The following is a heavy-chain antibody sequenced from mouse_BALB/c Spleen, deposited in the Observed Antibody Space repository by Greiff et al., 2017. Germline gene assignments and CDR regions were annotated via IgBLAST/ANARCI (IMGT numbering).Heavy chain of an antibody. CDR2: ISSGGSYT. V-gene: IGHV5-9-3*01. J-gene: IGHJ4*01. CDR1: GFTFSSYA. CDR3: ARHKDYDY. Sequence: EVQLVESGGGLVKPGGSLKLSCAASGFTFSSYAMSWVRQTPEKRLEWVATISSGGSYTYYPDSVKGRFTISRDNAKNTLYLQMSSLRSEDTAMYYCARHKDYDYWGQGTSVTVSS. D-gene: IGHD2-13*01.